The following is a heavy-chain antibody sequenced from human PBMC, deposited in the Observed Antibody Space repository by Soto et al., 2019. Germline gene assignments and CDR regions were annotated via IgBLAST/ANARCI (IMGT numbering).Heavy chain of an antibody. V-gene: IGHV4-30-4*01. CDR2: IYYSGST. J-gene: IGHJ3*02. CDR3: ASVYYGERASRSAFDI. D-gene: IGHD4-17*01. Sequence: TLSLTCTVSGGSISSGDYYWSWIRQPPGKGLEWIGYIYYSGSTYYNPSLKSRVTISVDTSKNQFSLKLSSVTAADTAVYYCASVYYGERASRSAFDIWGQGTMVTVSS. CDR1: GGSISSGDYY.